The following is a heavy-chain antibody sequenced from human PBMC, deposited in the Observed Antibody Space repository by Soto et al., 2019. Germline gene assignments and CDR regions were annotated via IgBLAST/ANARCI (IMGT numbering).Heavy chain of an antibody. D-gene: IGHD2-15*01. CDR1: GYSFSNYW. CDR2: IFPADSDT. V-gene: IGHV5-51*01. Sequence: GESLKISCKGSGYSFSNYWIAWVRQMPGKGLEWMGIIFPADSDTKYSPSFQGQVTISADKSISTAYLQWSSLKASDTAMYYCPSYVVPPSTMNYFDYWGRGSLVTVSS. J-gene: IGHJ4*02. CDR3: PSYVVPPSTMNYFDY.